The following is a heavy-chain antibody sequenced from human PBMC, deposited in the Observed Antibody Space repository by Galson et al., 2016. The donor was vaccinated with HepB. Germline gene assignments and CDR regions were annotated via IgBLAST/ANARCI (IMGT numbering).Heavy chain of an antibody. V-gene: IGHV3-73*01. D-gene: IGHD3-10*01. CDR1: GFTFDGSS. CDR3: ARGSGHPTFDY. J-gene: IGHJ4*02. Sequence: SLRLSCAASGFTFDGSSIHWVRQASGKGLEWVGRIRSKSANHAPAYTASVRGRLTISRDDSKNTAYLQMNSLKTEDTAVYYCARGSGHPTFDYWGQGTLVTVSS. CDR2: IRSKSANHAP.